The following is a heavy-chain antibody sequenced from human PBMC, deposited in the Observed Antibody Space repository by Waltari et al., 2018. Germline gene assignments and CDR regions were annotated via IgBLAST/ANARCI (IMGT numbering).Heavy chain of an antibody. CDR2: VDYRGSI. CDR1: GASISRGTHY. CDR3: ARLVGTMVRGVRTRSDS. Sequence: QPHLQESGPGLVNPSETLSLTCNVSGASISRGTHYWGWIRQPPGRGLEWIGTVDYRGSIYYNPLLKNRSTVSVDTSKNQFSLKMTYVTAADTAIYYCARLVGTMVRGVRTRSDSWGRGIWVTVSS. V-gene: IGHV4-39*01. D-gene: IGHD3-10*01. J-gene: IGHJ5*01.